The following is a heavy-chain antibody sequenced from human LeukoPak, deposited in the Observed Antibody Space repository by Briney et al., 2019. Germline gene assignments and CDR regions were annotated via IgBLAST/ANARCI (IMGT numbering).Heavy chain of an antibody. D-gene: IGHD2-15*01. V-gene: IGHV4-59*01. CDR3: ARELYCSGGSCHPG. CDR1: GGSISSYY. J-gene: IGHJ4*02. CDR2: IHYTGIT. Sequence: SETLSLTCTVSGGSISSYYWSWIRQPPGKGLEWIGYIHYTGITDCDPSLKSRVTISVDTSKNQFSLKVTSVTAADTAVYYCARELYCSGGSCHPGWGQGTLVTVSS.